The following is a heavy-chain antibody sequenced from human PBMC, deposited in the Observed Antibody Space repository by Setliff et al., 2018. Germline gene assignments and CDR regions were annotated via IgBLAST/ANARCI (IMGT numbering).Heavy chain of an antibody. V-gene: IGHV3-53*04. D-gene: IGHD2-2*01. Sequence: PGGSLRLSCVASGFSVGSTYMTWVRQAPGKGLEWVSVIYSGGGTDYLDSLRGRFTISKSNSRNTVYLQLNGLRVEDTAVYYCARGPPDFVVVPAAAKFDYWGQGTLVTVSS. J-gene: IGHJ4*02. CDR1: GFSVGSTY. CDR2: IYSGGGT. CDR3: ARGPPDFVVVPAAAKFDY.